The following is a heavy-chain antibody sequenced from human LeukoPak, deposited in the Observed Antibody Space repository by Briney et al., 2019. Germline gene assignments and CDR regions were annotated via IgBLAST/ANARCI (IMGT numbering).Heavy chain of an antibody. J-gene: IGHJ4*01. CDR2: FYTSGST. CDR1: GASITSYY. CDR3: ARTEGSYFDS. V-gene: IGHV4-4*07. Sequence: PSETLSLTCTVSGASITSYYWSWIRLPAGKGLEWIGRFYTSGSTKYNPYLKSRVTMSVDTSKSQFSLKLTSVTAADSAVYYCARTEGSYFDSWGLGTLVTVSS.